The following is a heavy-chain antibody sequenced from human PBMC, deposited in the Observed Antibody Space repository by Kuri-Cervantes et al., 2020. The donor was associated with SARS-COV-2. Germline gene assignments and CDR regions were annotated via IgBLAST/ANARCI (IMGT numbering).Heavy chain of an antibody. V-gene: IGHV3-21*01. CDR2: IAGSLT. CDR1: GFTFSSYG. CDR3: ARESSSSTYAFDI. Sequence: LSLTCAASGFTFSSYGMHWVRQAPGKGLEWVSSIAGSLTYYADSVKGRFTISRDNAKNSLYLQMNSLRAEDTALYYCARESSSSTYAFDIWGQGTMVTVSS. J-gene: IGHJ3*02. D-gene: IGHD6-6*01.